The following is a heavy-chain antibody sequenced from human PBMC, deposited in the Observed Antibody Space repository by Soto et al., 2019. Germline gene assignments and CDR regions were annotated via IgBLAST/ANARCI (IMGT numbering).Heavy chain of an antibody. CDR2: IYYSGST. V-gene: IGHV4-59*01. J-gene: IGHJ4*02. CDR1: GGSISSYY. CDR3: ARGAEYSSASFDY. Sequence: QVQLQESGPGLVKPSETLSLTCTVSGGSISSYYWSWIRQPPGKGLEWIGYIYYSGSTNYNPSLKSRVTISVDTSKNQFSLKLSSVTAADTAVYYCARGAEYSSASFDYWGQGTLVTVSS. D-gene: IGHD6-6*01.